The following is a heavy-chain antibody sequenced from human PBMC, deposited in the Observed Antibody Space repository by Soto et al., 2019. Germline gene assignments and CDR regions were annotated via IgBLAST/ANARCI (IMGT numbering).Heavy chain of an antibody. CDR3: ARRDVRGRPDMDV. CDR1: GFTFSNYA. D-gene: IGHD3-16*01. J-gene: IGHJ6*02. Sequence: EVQLLESGGGLVQPGGSLRLSCAASGFTFSNYAMTWVRQAPGKGLEWVSSLTSGGSTYYADSVKGRFSVSRDNSKNTLYLQMNSLRAEDTAVYYCARRDVRGRPDMDVWGQGTTVTVSS. CDR2: LTSGGST. V-gene: IGHV3-23*01.